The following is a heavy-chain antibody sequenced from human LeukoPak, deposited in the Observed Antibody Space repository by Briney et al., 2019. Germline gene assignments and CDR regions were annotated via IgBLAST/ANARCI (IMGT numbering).Heavy chain of an antibody. CDR2: IDTNTGNP. CDR3: ARGTPTPGVDY. Sequence: ASVKVSCTASGYTFTTYFMNWVRQAPGQGLEWMGNIDTNTGNPTYAQGFTGHFVFSLDTSVSTAYLQINSLKAEDTAVYYCARGTPTPGVDYWGQGTLVTVSS. CDR1: GYTFTTYF. V-gene: IGHV7-4-1*02. J-gene: IGHJ4*02. D-gene: IGHD1-1*01.